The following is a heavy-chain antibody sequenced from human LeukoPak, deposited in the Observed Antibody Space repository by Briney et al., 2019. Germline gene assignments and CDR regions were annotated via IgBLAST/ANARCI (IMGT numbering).Heavy chain of an antibody. CDR3: AKDMARYSSYDFYGMDV. J-gene: IGHJ6*02. CDR2: ISGSGGST. CDR1: GFTFSSYA. V-gene: IGHV3-23*01. D-gene: IGHD5-12*01. Sequence: GGSLRLSCAASGFTFSSYAMSWVRQAPGKGLEWVSAISGSGGSTYYADFVEGRFTISRDNSKNTLYLQMNSLRAEDTAVYYCAKDMARYSSYDFYGMDVWGQGTTVTVSS.